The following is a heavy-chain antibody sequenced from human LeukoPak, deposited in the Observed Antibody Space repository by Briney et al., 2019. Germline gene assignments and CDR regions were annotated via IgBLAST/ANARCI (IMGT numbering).Heavy chain of an antibody. Sequence: GGSLRLSCAASGFTVSSNYMSWVRQAPGKGLGWVSVIYSGGSTYYADSVKGRFTISRDNSKNTLYLQMNSLRAEDTAVYYCAREHDYGDYSLDYWGQGTLVTVSS. V-gene: IGHV3-53*01. CDR3: AREHDYGDYSLDY. J-gene: IGHJ4*02. D-gene: IGHD4-17*01. CDR1: GFTVSSNY. CDR2: IYSGGST.